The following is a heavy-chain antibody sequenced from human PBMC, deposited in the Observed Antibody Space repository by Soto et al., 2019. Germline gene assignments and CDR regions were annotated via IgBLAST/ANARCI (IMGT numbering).Heavy chain of an antibody. CDR2: IYYSGST. CDR3: ARDSVPNDGVGFGWFDP. D-gene: IGHD1-1*01. J-gene: IGHJ5*02. V-gene: IGHV4-31*03. Sequence: QVQLQESGPGLVKPSQTLSLTCTVSGGSITSGGYYWSWIRQHPGKGLEWLGYIYYSGSTYYNPSLKSRVTISVDTSKNQYSLKRSSVTAADTAVYYCARDSVPNDGVGFGWFDPWGQGTLVTFSS. CDR1: GGSITSGGYY.